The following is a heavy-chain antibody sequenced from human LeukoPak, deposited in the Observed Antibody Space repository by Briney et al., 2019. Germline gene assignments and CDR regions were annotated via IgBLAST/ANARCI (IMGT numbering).Heavy chain of an antibody. CDR2: ISYDGSNK. CDR1: GFTFSSYG. J-gene: IGHJ3*02. Sequence: GGSLRLSCAASGFTFSSYGMHWVRQAPGKGLEWVAVISYDGSNKYYADSVKGRFTISRDNSKNTLYLQMNSLRAEDTAVYYCAKIVVVAARGAFDIWGQGTMVTVSS. D-gene: IGHD2-15*01. CDR3: AKIVVVAARGAFDI. V-gene: IGHV3-30*18.